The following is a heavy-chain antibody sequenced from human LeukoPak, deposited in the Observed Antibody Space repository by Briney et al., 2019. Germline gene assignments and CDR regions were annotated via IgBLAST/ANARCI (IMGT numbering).Heavy chain of an antibody. V-gene: IGHV4-59*01. CDR2: IYNSGTT. Sequence: PSETLSLTCSVSGASISSYYWSWIRQSPGKGLEWIGYIYNSGTTNYNPSLKSRVYISKDVSKNQFSLRVTSVTAADTAVYYCARVGGAPLGAFDIWGHGTVVTVSS. J-gene: IGHJ3*02. D-gene: IGHD3-16*01. CDR1: GASISSYY. CDR3: ARVGGAPLGAFDI.